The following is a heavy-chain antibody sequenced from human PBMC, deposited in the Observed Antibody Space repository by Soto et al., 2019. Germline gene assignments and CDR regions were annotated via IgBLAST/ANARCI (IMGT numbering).Heavy chain of an antibody. J-gene: IGHJ6*02. V-gene: IGHV1-46*01. Sequence: ASVTVSCKASGYTFTSYYMHWVRQAPGQGLEWMGIINPSGGSTSYAQKFQGRVTMTRDTSTSTVYMELSSLRSEDTAVYYCARVYSGYGGVAGPYYYYGMDVWGQGTTVTVSS. CDR3: ARVYSGYGGVAGPYYYYGMDV. CDR1: GYTFTSYY. CDR2: INPSGGST. D-gene: IGHD5-12*01.